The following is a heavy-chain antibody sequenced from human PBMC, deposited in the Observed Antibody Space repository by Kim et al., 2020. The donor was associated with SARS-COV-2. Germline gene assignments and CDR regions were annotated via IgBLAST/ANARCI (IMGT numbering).Heavy chain of an antibody. V-gene: IGHV5-51*01. CDR1: GFSFNSHW. J-gene: IGHJ5*01. Sequence: GESLKISCKGSGFSFNSHWIAWVRQMPGKGLEWMGVIYPGDPDTRYSPSFQGQVTISADKSTSTAYLKWSSLEASDTAMYYCARRVGTDCSECSDYVLLNSYDSWGQATLVTVSS. D-gene: IGHD3-22*01. CDR3: ARRVGTDCSECSDYVLLNSYDS. CDR2: IYPGDPDT.